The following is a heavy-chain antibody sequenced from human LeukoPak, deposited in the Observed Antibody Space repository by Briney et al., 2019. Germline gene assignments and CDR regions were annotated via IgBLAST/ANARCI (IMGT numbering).Heavy chain of an antibody. D-gene: IGHD2-8*02. CDR1: GFTFSDYY. CDR2: INGSSSDT. Sequence: GGSLRLSCAASGFTFSDYYMTWVRQAPGRGLEWISYINGSSSDTKYADFVKGRFTISRDNAKNSVYLLMNSLRAEDTDVYYCAIRGTNYCTVDSGHPNWFDPWGQGTLVTVSS. V-gene: IGHV3-11*03. CDR3: AIRGTNYCTVDSGHPNWFDP. J-gene: IGHJ5*02.